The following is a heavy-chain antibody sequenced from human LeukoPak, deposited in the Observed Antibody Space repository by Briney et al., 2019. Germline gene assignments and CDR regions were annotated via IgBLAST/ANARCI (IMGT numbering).Heavy chain of an antibody. Sequence: PSETLSLNCTVSGGSINNYYWSWIRQPPGKGLEWIGNIYYSGSTNYNASLKSRVTISVETSNNEFSLKLTSITAADTAIYYCARGRTPAVYFDYWGQGTLVTVSS. CDR1: GGSINNYY. J-gene: IGHJ4*02. CDR2: IYYSGST. V-gene: IGHV4-59*01. CDR3: ARGRTPAVYFDY. D-gene: IGHD1-1*01.